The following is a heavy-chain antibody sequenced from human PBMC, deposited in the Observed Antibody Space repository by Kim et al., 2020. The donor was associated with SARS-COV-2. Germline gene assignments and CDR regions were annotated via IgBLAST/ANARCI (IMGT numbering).Heavy chain of an antibody. CDR1: GFTFMNSA. CDR2: ISHTGGST. CDR3: AKVSRGGLFDS. D-gene: IGHD3-16*01. Sequence: GGSLRLSCAASGFTFMNSAMGWVRQAPGKGLEWVSAISHTGGSTNDADYVKGRFTISRDNSENKLFLQMTRLRADDTATYYCAKVSRGGLFDSWGQGARVTVSS. V-gene: IGHV3-23*01. J-gene: IGHJ4*02.